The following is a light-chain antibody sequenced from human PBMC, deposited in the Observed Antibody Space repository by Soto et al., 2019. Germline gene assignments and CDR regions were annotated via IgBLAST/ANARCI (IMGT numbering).Light chain of an antibody. J-gene: IGLJ2*01. V-gene: IGLV3-21*04. CDR3: QAWDSSSDHVV. CDR1: NIGSKS. Sequence: SYELTQPPSVSVAPGQTARITCGGNNIGSKSVHWYQQKPGQAPVLVIYYDSDRPSGIPERFSGSNSGNTATLTISRVEAGDEADYYCQAWDSSSDHVVFGGGTKLTVL. CDR2: YDS.